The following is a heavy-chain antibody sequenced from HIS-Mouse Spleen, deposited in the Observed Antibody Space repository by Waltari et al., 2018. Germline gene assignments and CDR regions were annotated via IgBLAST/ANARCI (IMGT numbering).Heavy chain of an antibody. CDR1: RCPTSSRSYY. D-gene: IGHD6-13*01. J-gene: IGHJ2*01. CDR2: IYYSGST. CDR3: AREIPYSSSWYDWYFDL. Sequence: QLQLQQSGPGLVKPSDTLSLTCTVSRCPTSSRSYYRGRIRQPPGKGLEWIGSIYYSGSTDYNPSLKSRVTISVDTSKNQFSLKLSSVTAADTAVYYCAREIPYSSSWYDWYFDLWGRGTLVTVSS. V-gene: IGHV4-39*07.